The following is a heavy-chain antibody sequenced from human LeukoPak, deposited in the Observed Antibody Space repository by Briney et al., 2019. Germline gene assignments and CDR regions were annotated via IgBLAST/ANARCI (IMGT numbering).Heavy chain of an antibody. D-gene: IGHD3-10*01. J-gene: IGHJ4*02. V-gene: IGHV3-30-3*01. CDR2: ISYDGSNK. Sequence: RGSLRLSCAASGFTFSNYAMHWVRQAPGKGLEWVAVISYDGSNKYYADSVKGRFTISRDNSKNTLYLQMNSLRAEDTAVYYCAKDLTGEADYWGQGTLVTVSS. CDR3: AKDLTGEADY. CDR1: GFTFSNYA.